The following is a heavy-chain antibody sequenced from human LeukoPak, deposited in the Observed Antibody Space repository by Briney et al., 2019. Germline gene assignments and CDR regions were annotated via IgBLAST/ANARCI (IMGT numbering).Heavy chain of an antibody. CDR2: INPNSGGT. V-gene: IGHV1-2*04. Sequence: ASVKVSCEASGYTFTGYYMHWVRQAPGQGLEWVGWINPNSGGTNYAQKFQGWVTMTRDTSISTAYMELSRLRSDDTAVYYCARARITMVRGVISAFDIWGQGTMVTVSS. CDR3: ARARITMVRGVISAFDI. CDR1: GYTFTGYY. J-gene: IGHJ3*02. D-gene: IGHD3-10*01.